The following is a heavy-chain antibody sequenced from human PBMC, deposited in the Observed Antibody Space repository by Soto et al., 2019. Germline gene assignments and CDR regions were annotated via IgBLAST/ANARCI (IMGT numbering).Heavy chain of an antibody. J-gene: IGHJ3*02. CDR3: ARWSWAGYYDSSGYGGAFDI. V-gene: IGHV3-30*04. D-gene: IGHD3-22*01. CDR2: ISYDGSNK. CDR1: GFTFSSYA. Sequence: GGSLRLSCAASGFTFSSYAMHWVRQAPGKGLEWVAVISYDGSNKYYADSVKGRFTISRDNSKNTLYLQMNSLRAEDTAVYYCARWSWAGYYDSSGYGGAFDIWGQGTMVTVSS.